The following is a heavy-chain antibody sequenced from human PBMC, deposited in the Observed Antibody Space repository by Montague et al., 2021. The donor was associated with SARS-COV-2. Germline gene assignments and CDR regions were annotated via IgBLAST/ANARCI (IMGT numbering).Heavy chain of an antibody. CDR2: TYYRSRWSN. J-gene: IGHJ4*02. CDR3: ARERWAVGVSFDY. Sequence: CAISGDSVASNRATSHWHRQSPSRDCEWLGRTYYRSRWSNDYAVSVRSRIIINPDTSTNQFSLQLSSVTPEDTAVYFCARERWAVGVSFDYWGQGTLVTVSS. CDR1: GDSVASNRAT. V-gene: IGHV6-1*01. D-gene: IGHD1-26*01.